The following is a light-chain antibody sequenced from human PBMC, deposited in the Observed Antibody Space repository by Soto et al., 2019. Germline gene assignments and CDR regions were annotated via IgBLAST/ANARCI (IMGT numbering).Light chain of an antibody. CDR2: DVS. CDR1: SSVVGGYNY. CDR3: CSYAGSYTYV. Sequence: SVLTQPRSVSGSPGQAVTLSCTGTSSVVGGYNYVSWYQQHPGKAPKLMIYDVSKRPSGVPDRFSGSKSGNTASLTISGLQADDEADYYCCSYAGSYTYVFGTGTKVTVL. J-gene: IGLJ1*01. V-gene: IGLV2-11*01.